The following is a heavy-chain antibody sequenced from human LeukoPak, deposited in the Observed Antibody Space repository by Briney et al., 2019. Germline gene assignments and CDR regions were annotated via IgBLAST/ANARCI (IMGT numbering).Heavy chain of an antibody. V-gene: IGHV3-49*03. CDR2: IRSKAYGGTT. D-gene: IGHD3-9*01. CDR1: GFTFGDYA. Sequence: GGSLRLSCTASGFTFGDYAMSWFRRAPGKGLEWVGFIRSKAYGGTTEYAASVKGRFTISRDDSKSIAYLQMNSLKTEDTAVYYCTRGYRYYDILTGYYSYHFDYWGQGTLVTVSS. J-gene: IGHJ4*02. CDR3: TRGYRYYDILTGYYSYHFDY.